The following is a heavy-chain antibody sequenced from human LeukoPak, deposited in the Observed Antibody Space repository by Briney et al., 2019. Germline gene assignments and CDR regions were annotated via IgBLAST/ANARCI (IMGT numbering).Heavy chain of an antibody. CDR3: AKDVWDDFWSGYSAEYFQH. D-gene: IGHD3-3*01. CDR2: ICGRGGST. CDR1: GFPFISYA. J-gene: IGHJ1*01. Sequence: GSLLLPCAGSGFPFISYALSWARQGPGKGLEWVAAICGRGGSTYYADPGKGQFTMSSDNSQNPLYLKMNSLRAEDTAVYYCAKDVWDDFWSGYSAEYFQHWGQGTLVTVSS. V-gene: IGHV3-23*01.